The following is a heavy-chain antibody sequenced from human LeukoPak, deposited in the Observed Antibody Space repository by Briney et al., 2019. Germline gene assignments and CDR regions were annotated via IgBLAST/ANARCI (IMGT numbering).Heavy chain of an antibody. CDR2: IFYGSP. CDR3: ARVGSTVGITGMDV. J-gene: IGHJ6*04. D-gene: IGHD3-3*01. CDR1: GASISSHY. V-gene: IGHV4-59*11. Sequence: SETLSLTCTVSGASISSHYWSWNRQPPGKGLEWIGYIFYGSPHYNPSLKSRVTILADTSKSQLSLRLTSVTAADTAVYYCARVGSTVGITGMDVWGKGTTVTVSS.